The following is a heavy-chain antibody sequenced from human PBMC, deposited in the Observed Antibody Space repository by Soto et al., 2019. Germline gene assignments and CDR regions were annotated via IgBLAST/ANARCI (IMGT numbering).Heavy chain of an antibody. CDR3: ASGGYSYGYRYYYYGMDL. D-gene: IGHD5-18*01. Sequence: GGSLRLSCAASGFTFSSYGMHWVRQAPGKGLEWVAVIWYDGSNKYYADSVKGRFTISRDNSKNTLYLQMNSLRAEDTAVYYCASGGYSYGYRYYYYGMDLWGQGTTVTVSS. V-gene: IGHV3-33*01. CDR2: IWYDGSNK. J-gene: IGHJ6*02. CDR1: GFTFSSYG.